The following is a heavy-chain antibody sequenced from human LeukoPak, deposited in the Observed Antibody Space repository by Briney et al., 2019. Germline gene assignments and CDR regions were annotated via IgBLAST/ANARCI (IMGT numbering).Heavy chain of an antibody. CDR1: GFTFSSYS. D-gene: IGHD4-17*01. Sequence: GGSLRLSCAASGFTFSSYSMNWVRQAPGKGLEWVSSISSSGSYIYYADSVMGRFTISRDNAKISLDLQMNSLRADDTAVYYCARDYYGDYVFDYWGQGALVTVSS. CDR3: ARDYYGDYVFDY. V-gene: IGHV3-21*01. J-gene: IGHJ4*02. CDR2: ISSSGSYI.